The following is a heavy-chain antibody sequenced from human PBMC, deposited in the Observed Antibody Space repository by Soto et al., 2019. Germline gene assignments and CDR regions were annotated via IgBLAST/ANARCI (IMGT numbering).Heavy chain of an antibody. J-gene: IGHJ4*02. CDR3: ARGGWTTYYRTFFDY. Sequence: QITLKESGPTLVKPTHTLTLTCTFSGFSLSTSGVGVGWIRQPPGKDLEWIALIYWDDDKLYRYSLKSRHTTTKDTSNNQVVLTLTKLDTVDTATYYCARGGWTTYYRTFFDYWGQGTLVTVSS. CDR2: IYWDDDK. CDR1: GFSLSTSGVG. V-gene: IGHV2-5*02. D-gene: IGHD3-10*01.